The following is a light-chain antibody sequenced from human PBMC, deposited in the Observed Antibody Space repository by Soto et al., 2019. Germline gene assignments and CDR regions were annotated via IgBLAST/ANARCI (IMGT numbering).Light chain of an antibody. V-gene: IGKV1-9*01. CDR2: TVT. CDR1: QDIRSS. J-gene: IGKJ4*01. CDR3: QQINSSPYT. Sequence: DIQLTQSPSFLSASVGDRLTITCRASQDIRSSLAWYQQKPGKAPNLLIYTVTTLQSVVPSRFSGSRSGTEFTLTISSLQPEDFATYFCQQINSSPYTFGGGTKVE.